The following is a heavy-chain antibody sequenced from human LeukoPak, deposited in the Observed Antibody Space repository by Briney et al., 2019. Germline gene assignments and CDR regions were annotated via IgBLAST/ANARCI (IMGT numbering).Heavy chain of an antibody. CDR3: ARDPGKWFGIDY. J-gene: IGHJ4*02. Sequence: KASETLSLTCTVSGGSISSGSYCWSWIRQPPGKGLEWIGYIYYSGSTYYNPSLKSRLTISVDTSKNQFSLKLTSVTAADTAVYYCARDPGKWFGIDYWGQGTLVTVSS. D-gene: IGHD3-10*01. CDR2: IYYSGST. CDR1: GGSISSGSYC. V-gene: IGHV4-30-4*08.